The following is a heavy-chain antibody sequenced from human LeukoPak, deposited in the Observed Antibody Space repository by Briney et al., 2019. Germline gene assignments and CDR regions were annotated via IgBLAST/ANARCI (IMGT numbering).Heavy chain of an antibody. J-gene: IGHJ3*02. D-gene: IGHD3-10*01. CDR1: GGSIGSGGYS. CDR3: ARDSYLCGSGSYLGAFDI. V-gene: IGHV4-30-2*01. CDR2: IYHSGST. Sequence: SETLSLTCAVSGGSIGSGGYSWSWIRQPPGKGLEWIGYIYHSGSTYYNPSLKSRVTISVDRSKNQFSLKLSSVTAADTAVYYCARDSYLCGSGSYLGAFDIWGQGTMVTVSS.